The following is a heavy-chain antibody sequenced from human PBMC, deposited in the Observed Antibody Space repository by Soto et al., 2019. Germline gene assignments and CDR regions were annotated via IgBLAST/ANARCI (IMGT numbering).Heavy chain of an antibody. CDR2: ISGSGGST. D-gene: IGHD3-9*01. Sequence: GGSLRLSCAASGFTFSSYAMSWVRQAPGKGLEWVSAISGSGGSTYYADSVKGRFTISRDNSKNTLYLQMNSLRAEDTAVYYCAKDPWYYDILTGHALYWGQGTLVTVSS. V-gene: IGHV3-23*01. J-gene: IGHJ4*02. CDR1: GFTFSSYA. CDR3: AKDPWYYDILTGHALY.